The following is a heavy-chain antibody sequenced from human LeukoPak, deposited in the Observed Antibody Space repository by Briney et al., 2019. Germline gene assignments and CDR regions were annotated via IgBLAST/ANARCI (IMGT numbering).Heavy chain of an antibody. D-gene: IGHD3-22*01. CDR2: ISGSGGST. J-gene: IGHJ4*02. CDR1: GFTFSSYA. V-gene: IGHV3-23*01. CDR3: ARDLAGYYYDSSGYPNPRD. Sequence: GGSLRLSCAASGFTFSSYAMSWVRQAPGKGLEWVSAISGSGGSTYYADPVKGRFTISRDNSKNTLYLQMNSLRAEDTAVYYCARDLAGYYYDSSGYPNPRDWGQGTLVTVSS.